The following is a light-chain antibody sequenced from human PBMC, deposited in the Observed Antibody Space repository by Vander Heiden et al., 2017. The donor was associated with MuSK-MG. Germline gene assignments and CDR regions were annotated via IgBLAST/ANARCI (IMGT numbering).Light chain of an antibody. CDR3: QQGT. CDR2: GAS. Sequence: VLTQSPGTLSLSPGERATLSCRASQSVSSSYLAWYQQKPGQAPRLLIYGASSRATGIPDRFSGSGSGTDFTLTISRLEPEDFAVYYCQQGTFGQGTKLEIK. CDR1: QSVSSSY. J-gene: IGKJ2*01. V-gene: IGKV3-20*01.